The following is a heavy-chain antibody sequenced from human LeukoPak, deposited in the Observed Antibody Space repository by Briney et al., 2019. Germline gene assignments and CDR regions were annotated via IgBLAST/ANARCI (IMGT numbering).Heavy chain of an antibody. D-gene: IGHD3-16*01. CDR1: GFTFSSYG. V-gene: IGHV3-33*01. Sequence: GGSLRLSCAASGFTFSSYGMRWVRQAPGKGLEWVAGIWYDGSNKYYADSVKGRFTISRDNSKNTLYLQMNSLRDEDTAVYYCARNTMITFGGVGPVDYWGQGTLVTVSS. J-gene: IGHJ4*02. CDR2: IWYDGSNK. CDR3: ARNTMITFGGVGPVDY.